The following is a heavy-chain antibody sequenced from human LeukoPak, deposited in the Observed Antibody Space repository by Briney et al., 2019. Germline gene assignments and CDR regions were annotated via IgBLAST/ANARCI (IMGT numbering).Heavy chain of an antibody. CDR3: TRYYGKYFQH. D-gene: IGHD3-10*01. V-gene: IGHV3-15*01. Sequence: GGSLRLSCAASGFIFSNAWMSWVRQAPRKGLEWVGRIKSKTDGGTTDYAAPVKGRFTISRDDSKNTLYLQMNSLKTEDTAVYYCTRYYGKYFQHWGQGTLVTVSS. J-gene: IGHJ1*01. CDR1: GFIFSNAW. CDR2: IKSKTDGGTT.